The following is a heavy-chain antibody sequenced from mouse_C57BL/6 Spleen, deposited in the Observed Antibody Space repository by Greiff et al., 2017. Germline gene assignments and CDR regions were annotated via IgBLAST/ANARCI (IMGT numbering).Heavy chain of an antibody. J-gene: IGHJ3*01. D-gene: IGHD1-1*01. CDR1: GYTFTDYE. Sequence: VKLMESGAELVRPGASVTLSCKASGYTFTDYEMHWVKQTPVHGLEWIGAIDPETGGTAYNQKFKGKAILTADKSSSTAYMELRSLTSEDSAVYYCTRSAHYYGSSYAWFAYWGQGTLVTVSA. CDR2: IDPETGGT. V-gene: IGHV1-15*01. CDR3: TRSAHYYGSSYAWFAY.